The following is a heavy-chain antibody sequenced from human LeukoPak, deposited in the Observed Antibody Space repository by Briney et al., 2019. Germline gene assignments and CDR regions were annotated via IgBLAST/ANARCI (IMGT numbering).Heavy chain of an antibody. CDR3: ATTRGYSYQLDY. Sequence: SETLSLTCAVYGGSFSVYYWSWIRQPPGKGLEWIGEINHSGSTNYNPSLKSRVTISVDTSKNQFSLKLSSVTAADTAVYYCATTRGYSYQLDYWGQGTLVTVSS. J-gene: IGHJ4*02. CDR1: GGSFSVYY. D-gene: IGHD5-18*01. CDR2: INHSGST. V-gene: IGHV4-34*01.